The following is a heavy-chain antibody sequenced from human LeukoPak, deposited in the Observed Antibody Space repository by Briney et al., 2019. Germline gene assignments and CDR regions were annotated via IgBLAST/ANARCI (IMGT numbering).Heavy chain of an antibody. V-gene: IGHV4-34*01. Sequence: SETLSLTCAVYGGSFSGYYWSWIRQPPGKGLEWIGEINHSGSTNYNSSLKSRVTISVDTSKNQFSLKLSSVTAADTAVYYCARTITMVRGVIYRHWGQGTLVTVSS. CDR3: ARTITMVRGVIYRH. CDR1: GGSFSGYY. D-gene: IGHD3-10*01. CDR2: INHSGST. J-gene: IGHJ1*01.